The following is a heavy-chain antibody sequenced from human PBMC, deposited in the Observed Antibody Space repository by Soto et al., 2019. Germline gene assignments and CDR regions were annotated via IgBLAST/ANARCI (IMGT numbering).Heavy chain of an antibody. CDR2: INPSGGST. J-gene: IGHJ6*02. D-gene: IGHD1-26*01. CDR3: ARRGSYLPYYYYGMDV. Sequence: ASVKVSCKASGYTFTSCYMHWVRQAPGQGLEWMGIINPSGGSTSYAQKFQGRVTMTRDTSTSTVYMELSSLRSEDTAVYYCARRGSYLPYYYYGMDVWGQGTTVTVSS. V-gene: IGHV1-46*01. CDR1: GYTFTSCY.